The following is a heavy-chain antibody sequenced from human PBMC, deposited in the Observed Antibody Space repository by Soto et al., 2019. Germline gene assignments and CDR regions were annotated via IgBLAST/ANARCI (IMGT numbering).Heavy chain of an antibody. D-gene: IGHD3-22*01. Sequence: QVQLVQSGAEVKKPGASVKVSCKASGYTFTSYGISWVRQAPGQGLEWMGWISAYNGNTNYAQKLQGRVTMTTDTSTSTXXMXLXXRGSDATAVDYCATVRDYYDSSGYSTGPYYYGMDVWGQGTTVTVSS. V-gene: IGHV1-18*01. CDR2: ISAYNGNT. J-gene: IGHJ6*02. CDR1: GYTFTSYG. CDR3: ATVRDYYDSSGYSTGPYYYGMDV.